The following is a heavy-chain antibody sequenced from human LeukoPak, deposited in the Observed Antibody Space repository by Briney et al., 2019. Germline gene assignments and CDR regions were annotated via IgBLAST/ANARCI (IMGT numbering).Heavy chain of an antibody. D-gene: IGHD4-23*01. V-gene: IGHV4-30-2*01. CDR3: ARVDNNGGNTLYFDY. Sequence: SETLSLTCAVSGDATSRVGNSWGWIRPPPRKSLEWIGCIYHGGSAYYSPSLQSRVSISVDRSKNQFSLKLSSVTAADTAVYYCARVDNNGGNTLYFDYWGQGTLVTVSS. CDR1: GDATSRVGNS. CDR2: IYHGGSA. J-gene: IGHJ4*02.